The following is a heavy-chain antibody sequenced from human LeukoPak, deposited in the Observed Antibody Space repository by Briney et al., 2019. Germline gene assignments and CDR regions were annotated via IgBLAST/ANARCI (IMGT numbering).Heavy chain of an antibody. CDR3: AKDPYRASSGLVDY. Sequence: QPGGSLRLSCAASGFTFSSYWMHWVGQAPGKGPVWVSRINSDGNIMNYAASVKGRFTISRDNAKNTLYLQMDSLRAEDTAVYYCAKDPYRASSGLVDYWGQGTLVTVSS. V-gene: IGHV3-74*01. J-gene: IGHJ4*02. D-gene: IGHD5-12*01. CDR1: GFTFSSYW. CDR2: INSDGNIM.